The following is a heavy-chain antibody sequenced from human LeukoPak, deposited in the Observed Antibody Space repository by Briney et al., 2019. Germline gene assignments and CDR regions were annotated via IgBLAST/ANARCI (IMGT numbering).Heavy chain of an antibody. D-gene: IGHD1-26*01. CDR3: AKDGWELPYYFDY. CDR2: TAGSGISK. Sequence: GGSLRLSCVASGFTFNNYAMSWVRQAPGRGLEWASSTAGSGISKDYADSVKGRFTISRDNSKNTLYLQMNSLRAEDTAVYYCAKDGWELPYYFDYWGQGTLVTVSS. V-gene: IGHV3-23*01. J-gene: IGHJ4*02. CDR1: GFTFNNYA.